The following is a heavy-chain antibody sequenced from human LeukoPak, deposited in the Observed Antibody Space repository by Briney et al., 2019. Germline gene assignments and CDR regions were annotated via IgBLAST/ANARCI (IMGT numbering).Heavy chain of an antibody. CDR3: AKGVGKFGEYSDY. J-gene: IGHJ4*02. CDR2: ISGSGGST. Sequence: GGSLRLSCAASGFTFSSYAMSWVRQAPGKGLEWVSAISGSGGSTYYADSVKGRFTISRDNSKNTLYLQMNSLRVEDTAVYYCAKGVGKFGEYSDYWGQGTLVTVSS. CDR1: GFTFSSYA. D-gene: IGHD3-10*01. V-gene: IGHV3-23*01.